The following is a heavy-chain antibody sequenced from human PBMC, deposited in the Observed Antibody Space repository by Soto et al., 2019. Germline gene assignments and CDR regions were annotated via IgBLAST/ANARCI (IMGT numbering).Heavy chain of an antibody. V-gene: IGHV4-4*07. CDR2: FLIFETP. D-gene: IGHD3-9*01. CDR3: ARDYDLLRGIYQGMEV. CDR1: VFSVIDRC. Sequence: SETRSLTCNFSVFSVIDRCCRWIRQPSVKGLEWIGRFLIFETPRYNPSLKSRVTVSLDMSKNQISLNLISVTAADTAVYYCARDYDLLRGIYQGMEVWGKGNPVNVSS. J-gene: IGHJ6*04.